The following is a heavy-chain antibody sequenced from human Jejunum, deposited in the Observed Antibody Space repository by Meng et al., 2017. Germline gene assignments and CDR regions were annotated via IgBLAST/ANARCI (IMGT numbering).Heavy chain of an antibody. V-gene: IGHV4-4*02. D-gene: IGHD2-8*01. Sequence: QWQLPGSGPGLVKPWGTLSLTCAVSGDSISSSYWWSWVRQSPGKGLEWIGEIYHSGTTNYNPSLKSRVTLSVDKSKNQFSLNLSSVTAADTAVYFCARDFEALNGVWGQGTLVTVSS. J-gene: IGHJ1*01. CDR2: IYHSGTT. CDR3: ARDFEALNGV. CDR1: GDSISSSYW.